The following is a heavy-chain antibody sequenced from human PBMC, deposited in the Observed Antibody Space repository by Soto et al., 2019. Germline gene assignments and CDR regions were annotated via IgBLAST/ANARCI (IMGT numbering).Heavy chain of an antibody. V-gene: IGHV4-31*03. Sequence: TLSLTCTVSGGSISSGGYYWSWIRQHPGKGLEWIGYIYYSGSTYYNPSLKSRVTISVDTSKNQFSLKLSSVTAADTAVYYCARESVQEGQYCSSTSCYAYYYYYMDVWGKGTTVTVSS. CDR2: IYYSGST. CDR3: ARESVQEGQYCSSTSCYAYYYYYMDV. D-gene: IGHD2-2*01. CDR1: GGSISSGGYY. J-gene: IGHJ6*03.